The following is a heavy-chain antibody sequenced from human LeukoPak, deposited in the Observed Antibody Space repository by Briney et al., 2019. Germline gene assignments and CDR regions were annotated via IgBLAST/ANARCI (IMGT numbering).Heavy chain of an antibody. D-gene: IGHD2-2*01. CDR3: ARGGRPYCSSTSCYPLGY. V-gene: IGHV4-30-4*01. Sequence: SETLSLTCTVSGGSISSYYWSWIRQPPGKGLEWIGYIYYSGSTYYNPSLKSRVTISVDTSKNQFSLKLSSVTAADTAVYYCARGGRPYCSSTSCYPLGYWGQGTLVTVSS. CDR2: IYYSGST. J-gene: IGHJ4*02. CDR1: GGSISSYY.